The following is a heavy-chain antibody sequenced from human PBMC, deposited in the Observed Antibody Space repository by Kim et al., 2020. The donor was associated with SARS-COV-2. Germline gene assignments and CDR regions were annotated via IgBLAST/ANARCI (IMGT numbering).Heavy chain of an antibody. D-gene: IGHD2-15*01. V-gene: IGHV3-33*05. CDR3: ARDTCSGGSCYYFDY. J-gene: IGHJ4*02. CDR2: ISYDGSNK. Sequence: GGSLRLSCAASGFTFSSYGMHWVRQAPGKGLEWVAVISYDGSNKYYADSVKGRFTISRDNSKNTLYLQMNSLRAEDTAVYYCARDTCSGGSCYYFDYWGQGTLVTVSS. CDR1: GFTFSSYG.